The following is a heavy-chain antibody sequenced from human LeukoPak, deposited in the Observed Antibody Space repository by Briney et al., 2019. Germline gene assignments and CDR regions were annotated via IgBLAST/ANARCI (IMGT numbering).Heavy chain of an antibody. Sequence: PGGSLRLSCAASGFTFISYSMNWVRQAPGKGLEWVSSISSSSSYIYYADSVKGRFTISRDNAKNSLYLQMNSLRAEDTAVYYCARLEVTAILGFDPWGQGTLVTVSS. V-gene: IGHV3-21*01. CDR2: ISSSSSYI. CDR3: ARLEVTAILGFDP. CDR1: GFTFISYS. D-gene: IGHD2-21*02. J-gene: IGHJ5*02.